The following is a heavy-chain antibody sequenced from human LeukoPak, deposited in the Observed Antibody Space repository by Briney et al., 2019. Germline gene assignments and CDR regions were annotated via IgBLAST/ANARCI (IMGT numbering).Heavy chain of an antibody. V-gene: IGHV3-33*01. Sequence: GRSLRLSCAASGFAFSDYGMHWVRQAPGKGLEWVAVIWYDGSNKNYADSVKGRFTISRDTSKNTLYLQMNSLRADDTALYYCARDLRNDYGSGSYYFDYWGQGTLVTVSS. CDR3: ARDLRNDYGSGSYYFDY. J-gene: IGHJ4*02. CDR2: IWYDGSNK. CDR1: GFAFSDYG. D-gene: IGHD3-10*01.